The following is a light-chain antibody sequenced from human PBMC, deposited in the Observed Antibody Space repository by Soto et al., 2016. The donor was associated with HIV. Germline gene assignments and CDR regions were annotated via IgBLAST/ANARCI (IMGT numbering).Light chain of an antibody. CDR3: QQYETQEGT. CDR1: QSISTW. Sequence: DIQMTQSPSTLSASVGDRVTITCRASQSISTWVAWYQQKSGRAPNLLIYKASNLESGVPSRFSGGGSGAEFTLTISSLQPDDFATYYCQQYETQEGTFGRRDHGGNQ. CDR2: KAS. J-gene: IGKJ1*01. V-gene: IGKV1-5*03.